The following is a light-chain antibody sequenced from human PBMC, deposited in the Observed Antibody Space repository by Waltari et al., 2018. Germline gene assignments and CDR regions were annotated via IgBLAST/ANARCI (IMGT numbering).Light chain of an antibody. Sequence: SVLTQPPSVSAAPGQKVTISCSGGSSYIGNNYVSWYQQVPGTAPKLLIYDNNVRLAGIPDLFSGSKSGTSATLGITGLQTGDEADYYCATWDSSLSAVLFGGGTRLTVL. V-gene: IGLV1-51*01. CDR1: SSYIGNNY. CDR3: ATWDSSLSAVL. J-gene: IGLJ2*01. CDR2: DNN.